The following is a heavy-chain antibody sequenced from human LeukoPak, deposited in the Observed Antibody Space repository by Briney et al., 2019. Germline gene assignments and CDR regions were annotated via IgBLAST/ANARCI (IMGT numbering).Heavy chain of an antibody. CDR1: GFSVSSSY. J-gene: IGHJ4*02. Sequence: GGSLSLSCAASGFSVSSSYMSWVSQAPGKRLERVSFIYSGGSTYYADSVKGRFTISRDNSKNTLYLQMNSLRAEDTAVYYCARARWEGYCLDYWGQGTLVTVSS. V-gene: IGHV3-53*01. CDR3: ARARWEGYCLDY. D-gene: IGHD2-15*01. CDR2: IYSGGST.